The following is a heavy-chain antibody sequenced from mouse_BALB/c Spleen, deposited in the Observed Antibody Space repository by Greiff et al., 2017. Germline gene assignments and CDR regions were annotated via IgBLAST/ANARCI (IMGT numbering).Heavy chain of an antibody. CDR1: GFTFSSYA. V-gene: IGHV5-9-4*01. J-gene: IGHJ1*01. CDR2: ISSGGSYT. D-gene: IGHD1-1*02. CDR3: ARREMWYQYFDV. Sequence: EVQGVESGGGLVKPGGSLKLSCAASGFTFSSYAMSWVRQSPEKRLEWVAEISSGGSYTYYPDTVTGRFTISRDNAKNTLYLEMSSLRSEDTAMYYCARREMWYQYFDVWGAGTTVTVSS.